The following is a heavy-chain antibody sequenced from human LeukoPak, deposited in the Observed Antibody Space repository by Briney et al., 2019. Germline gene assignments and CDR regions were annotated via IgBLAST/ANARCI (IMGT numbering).Heavy chain of an antibody. CDR1: GGSISSSNW. D-gene: IGHD5-18*01. CDR3: ARGRKYTSGYRVTELGTGYSDY. V-gene: IGHV4-4*02. J-gene: IGHJ4*02. Sequence: SGTLSLTCAVSGGSISSSNWWSWVRQPPGNGLEWIGEIYHSGNINYNPSLKSRVTISVDKTKNQFSLNLSSVTAADTAVYYCARGRKYTSGYRVTELGTGYSDYWGQGTLVTVSS. CDR2: IYHSGNI.